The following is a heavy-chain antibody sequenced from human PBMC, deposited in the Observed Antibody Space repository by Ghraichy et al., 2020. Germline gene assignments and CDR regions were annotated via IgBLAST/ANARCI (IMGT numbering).Heavy chain of an antibody. Sequence: LSLTCAASGFTVSNKYMTWVRQAPGKGLEWVSVIYSGDSTYYTDSVKGRFTISRDSSKNTLYLQMNSLRAEDTAVFYCARDSRPDHYGMDVWGRGTTVTVSS. CDR3: ARDSRPDHYGMDV. CDR1: GFTVSNKY. CDR2: IYSGDST. J-gene: IGHJ6*02. V-gene: IGHV3-53*01. D-gene: IGHD2-2*01.